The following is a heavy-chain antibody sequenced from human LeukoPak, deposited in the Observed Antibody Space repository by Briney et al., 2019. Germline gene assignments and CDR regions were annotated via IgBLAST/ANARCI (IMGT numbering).Heavy chain of an antibody. V-gene: IGHV3-33*01. CDR2: IWYDGTNK. D-gene: IGHD5/OR15-5a*01. J-gene: IGHJ4*02. Sequence: QSGGSLRLSCVASGFTFSHYGMHWVRQAPGKGLEWVAVIWYDGTNKYYADSVKGRFTISRDNSKNTLSLQMNSLRAEDTAVYFCARDPSLRVTLDFWGQGTLVTVSS. CDR1: GFTFSHYG. CDR3: ARDPSLRVTLDF.